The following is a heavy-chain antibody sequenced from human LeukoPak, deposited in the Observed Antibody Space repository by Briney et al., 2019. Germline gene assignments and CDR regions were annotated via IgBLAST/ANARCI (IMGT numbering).Heavy chain of an antibody. CDR1: GFTFSSYW. J-gene: IGHJ4*02. CDR3: ARGGRGDGYNYFDY. CDR2: INSDGSST. D-gene: IGHD5-24*01. V-gene: IGHV3-74*01. Sequence: PGGSLRLSCAASGFTFSSYWMHWVRQAPGKGLVWVSRINSDGSSTSYADSVKGRFTISRDNAKNTLYLQMNSLRAEDTAVYYCARGGRGDGYNYFDYWGQGTLVTVSS.